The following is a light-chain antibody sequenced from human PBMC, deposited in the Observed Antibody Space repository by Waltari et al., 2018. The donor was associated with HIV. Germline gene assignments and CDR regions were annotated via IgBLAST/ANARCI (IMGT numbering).Light chain of an antibody. J-gene: IGLJ2*01. Sequence: QSALTQPASVSGSPGQSITISCTGRSSDVGSYDYVFWYPQHPGKAPKLMIYEVNTRPSGVSNRFSGSKSGNTASLTISGLQAEDEAEYYCSSYTSSTTLLFGGGTKVTVL. CDR3: SSYTSSTTLL. CDR2: EVN. CDR1: SSDVGSYDY. V-gene: IGLV2-14*01.